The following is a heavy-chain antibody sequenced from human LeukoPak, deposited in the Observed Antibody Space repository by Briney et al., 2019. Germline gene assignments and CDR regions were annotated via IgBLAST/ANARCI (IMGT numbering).Heavy chain of an antibody. CDR3: AKASGGSYYYYYMDV. J-gene: IGHJ6*03. V-gene: IGHV3-21*04. CDR2: INPTSTSI. Sequence: GGSLRLSCAASGFTFSDFSINWVRQAPGKGLEWVSSINPTSTSIYYADAVRGRFTISRDNAKNSLYLQMNSLRAEDTALYYCAKASGGSYYYYYMDVWGKGTTVTVSS. CDR1: GFTFSDFS. D-gene: IGHD3-10*01.